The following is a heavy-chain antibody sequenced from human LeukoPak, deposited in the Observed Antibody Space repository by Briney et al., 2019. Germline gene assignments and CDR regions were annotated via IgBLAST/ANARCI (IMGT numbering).Heavy chain of an antibody. V-gene: IGHV3-30-3*01. J-gene: IGHJ4*02. CDR1: GFTFSSYA. CDR2: ISYDGSNK. Sequence: PGGSLRLSCAASGFTFSSYAMHWVRQAPGKGLEWVAVISYDGSNKYYADSVKGRFTNSRDNAKNSLYLQMNSLRAEDTAVYYCARDEQDYSNYWGQGTLVTVSS. CDR3: ARDEQDYSNY. D-gene: IGHD4-11*01.